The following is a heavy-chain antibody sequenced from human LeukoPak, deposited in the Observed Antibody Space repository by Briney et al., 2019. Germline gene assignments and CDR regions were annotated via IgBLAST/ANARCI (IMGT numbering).Heavy chain of an antibody. J-gene: IGHJ4*02. Sequence: ASVKVSCKAAGYTFIGYYMHWVRQAPGQGLEWMGWINPNTGGTNYAQKFQGRVTVTRDTSITTAYMEVSRLRSDDTAVYYCAREPRPRGGWFVSDWGQGTLVTVSS. CDR2: INPNTGGT. D-gene: IGHD6-19*01. V-gene: IGHV1-2*02. CDR1: GYTFIGYY. CDR3: AREPRPRGGWFVSD.